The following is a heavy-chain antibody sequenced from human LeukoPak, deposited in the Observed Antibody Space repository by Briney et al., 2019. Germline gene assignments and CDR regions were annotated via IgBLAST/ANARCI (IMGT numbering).Heavy chain of an antibody. V-gene: IGHV3-30-3*01. CDR1: GFTFDDYA. CDR2: VSYDGSNK. CDR3: ARSSYYGSGTSYYHYGMDV. D-gene: IGHD3-10*01. J-gene: IGHJ6*02. Sequence: GGSLRLSCAASGFTFDDYAMHWVRQAPGKGLEWVAVVSYDGSNKYYADSVKGRFTISRDNSKNTLSLQMNSLRAEDTAVYYCARSSYYGSGTSYYHYGMDVWGQGTTVTVSS.